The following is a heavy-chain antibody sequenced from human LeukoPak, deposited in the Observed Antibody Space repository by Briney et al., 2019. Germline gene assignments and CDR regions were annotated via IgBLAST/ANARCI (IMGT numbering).Heavy chain of an antibody. CDR2: IHSGGST. J-gene: IGHJ4*02. CDR3: ARDMITFATRDMRY. D-gene: IGHD3-16*01. CDR1: GFTVSSNY. Sequence: GGSLRLSCAASGFTVSSNYMSWVRQAPGKGLGWVSVIHSGGSTYYADSVKGRFTISRDNSKNTLYLQMNSLRAEDTAVYYCARDMITFATRDMRYWGQGTLVTVSS. V-gene: IGHV3-66*02.